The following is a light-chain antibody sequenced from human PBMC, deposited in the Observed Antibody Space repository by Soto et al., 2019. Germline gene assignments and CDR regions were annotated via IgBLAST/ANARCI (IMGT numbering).Light chain of an antibody. J-gene: IGKJ1*01. V-gene: IGKV3-20*01. CDR1: QSISQS. CDR2: DAS. Sequence: EVVLTQSPGTLSLSPGERATLSCRASQSISQSLAWYQQRPGQSPRLLIYDASRRATGIPDRFTGSGFGTDFTLTISRLAPEDLAVYYCQQYGGSPRTFGQGTKVELQ. CDR3: QQYGGSPRT.